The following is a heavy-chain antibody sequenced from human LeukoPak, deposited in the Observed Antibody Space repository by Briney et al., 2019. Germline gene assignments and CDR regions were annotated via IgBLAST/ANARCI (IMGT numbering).Heavy chain of an antibody. CDR2: VSYSGKT. V-gene: IGHV4-59*13. CDR3: ARYHSRSHEGWIDP. Sequence: PSETLTLTCSVSGGSISNYLWSWMRQPPGKGLEWIGYVSYSGKTDYTPSLKSRVTISLDAFNNHFPLTLSSVTAADTAVYYCARYHSRSHEGWIDPWGQGALVTVSS. D-gene: IGHD3-10*01. J-gene: IGHJ5*02. CDR1: GGSISNYL.